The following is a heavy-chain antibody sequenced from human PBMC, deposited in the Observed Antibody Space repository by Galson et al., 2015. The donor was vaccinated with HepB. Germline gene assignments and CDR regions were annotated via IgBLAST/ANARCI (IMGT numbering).Heavy chain of an antibody. D-gene: IGHD3-22*01. Sequence: SVKVSCKASGYNFSANSINWVRQAPGQGLEWMGWINTNTGNPTYAQGFTGPFVFDFDTSVTTTYLQINSLKAEDTAVYYCVRDRYYDSSGYAYWGQGTLVTVSS. CDR1: GYNFSANS. CDR3: VRDRYYDSSGYAY. V-gene: IGHV7-4-1*02. CDR2: INTNTGNP. J-gene: IGHJ4*02.